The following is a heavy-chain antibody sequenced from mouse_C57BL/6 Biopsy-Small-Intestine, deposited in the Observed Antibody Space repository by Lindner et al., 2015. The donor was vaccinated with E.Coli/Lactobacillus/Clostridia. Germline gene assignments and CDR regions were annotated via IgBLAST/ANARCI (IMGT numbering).Heavy chain of an antibody. D-gene: IGHD1-1*01. V-gene: IGHV1-53*01. Sequence: SVKVSCKASGGSFSNYAFSWVRQAPGQGLEWMGGLTPMYGRGNYAQKFQDRVTITADEATSTTYMELSSLRSEDTAVYYCARGASEFVYLNGMDVWGQGTMVTVSS. CDR2: LTPMYGRG. J-gene: IGHJ1*01. CDR3: ARGASEFVYLNGMDV. CDR1: GGSFSNYA.